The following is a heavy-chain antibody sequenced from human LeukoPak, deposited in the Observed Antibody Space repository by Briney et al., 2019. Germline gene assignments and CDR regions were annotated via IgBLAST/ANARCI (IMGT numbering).Heavy chain of an antibody. CDR1: GGSISSSSYY. CDR2: IYYSGST. D-gene: IGHD3-22*01. V-gene: IGHV4-39*01. CDR3: ARSYYYDSSGYRIWWWADAFDI. Sequence: SETLSLTCTVSGGSISSSSYYWGWIRQPPGKGLEWIGSIYYSGSTYYNPSLKSRVTISVDTSKNQFSLKLSSVTAADTAVYYCARSYYYDSSGYRIWWWADAFDIWGQGTMVTVSS. J-gene: IGHJ3*02.